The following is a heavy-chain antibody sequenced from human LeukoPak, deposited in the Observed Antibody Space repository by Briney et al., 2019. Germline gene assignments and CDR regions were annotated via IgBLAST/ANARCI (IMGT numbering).Heavy chain of an antibody. Sequence: GGSLRLSCAASGFIFSGYWMTWVRQAPGKGLEWVASIKQDGSDQHYVDAVKGRCTISRDNAKNSLYLQMNSLRTDDTALYYCGTWAFYHGLDVWGQGTTVTVSS. V-gene: IGHV3-7*03. CDR2: IKQDGSDQ. D-gene: IGHD2/OR15-2a*01. CDR3: GTWAFYHGLDV. J-gene: IGHJ6*02. CDR1: GFIFSGYW.